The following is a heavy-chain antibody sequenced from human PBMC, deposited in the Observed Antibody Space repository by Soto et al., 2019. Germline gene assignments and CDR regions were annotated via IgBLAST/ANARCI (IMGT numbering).Heavy chain of an antibody. J-gene: IGHJ4*02. CDR1: GGSISSYY. V-gene: IGHV4-4*07. CDR2: IYTSGST. D-gene: IGHD6-13*01. Sequence: SETLSLTCTVSGGSISSYYWSWIRQPAGKGLEWIGRIYTSGSTNYNPSLKSRVTMSVDTSKNQFSLKLSSVTAADTAVYYCARDLSIAAAGRLSKIDCWGQGTLVTVSS. CDR3: ARDLSIAAAGRLSKIDC.